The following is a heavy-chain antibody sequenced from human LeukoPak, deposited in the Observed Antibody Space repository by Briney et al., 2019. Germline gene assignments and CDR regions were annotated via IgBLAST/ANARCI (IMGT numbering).Heavy chain of an antibody. CDR2: INHSGGT. CDR1: GGSFSGYY. CDR3: ARGRRGYFDWFYYYYGMDV. D-gene: IGHD3-9*01. J-gene: IGHJ6*02. Sequence: SETLSLTCAVYGGSFSGYYWSWIRQPPGKGLEWIGEINHSGGTNYNPSLKSRVTISVDTSKNQFSLKLSSVTAADTAVYYCARGRRGYFDWFYYYYGMDVWGQGTTVTVPS. V-gene: IGHV4-34*01.